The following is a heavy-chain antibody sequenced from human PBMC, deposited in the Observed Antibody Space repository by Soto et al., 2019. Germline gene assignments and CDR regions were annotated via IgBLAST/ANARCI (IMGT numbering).Heavy chain of an antibody. CDR3: ARDFYPVAYFFDY. V-gene: IGHV1-18*04. D-gene: IGHD2-21*01. CDR2: VSGYNDKT. Sequence: QVQLVQSGAELKKPGASVKVSCKASGYTFTNHGISWVRQAPGQGLEWVGWVSGYNDKTKSAQKFQGRVTMTTDTSTNTAYVQLRSLRSDDTAVYFCARDFYPVAYFFDYWGQGTLVTVSS. CDR1: GYTFTNHG. J-gene: IGHJ4*02.